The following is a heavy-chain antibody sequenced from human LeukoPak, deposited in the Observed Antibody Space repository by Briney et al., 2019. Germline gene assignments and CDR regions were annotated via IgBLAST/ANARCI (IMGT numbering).Heavy chain of an antibody. D-gene: IGHD1-7*01. CDR2: ISGDNGNT. V-gene: IGHV1-18*01. CDR1: GHTLTNFG. J-gene: IGHJ4*02. Sequence: ASVKVSCKASGHTLTNFGITWVRQAPGQGLEWMGWISGDNGNTNYAQRLQGRVTMTIETATTTGYMELRSLRSDDTAVYYCAKNRGTTWWDLVDFWGQGTLVTVSS. CDR3: AKNRGTTWWDLVDF.